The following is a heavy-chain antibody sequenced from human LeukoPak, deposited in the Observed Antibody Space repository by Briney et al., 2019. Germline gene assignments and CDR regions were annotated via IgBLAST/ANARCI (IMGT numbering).Heavy chain of an antibody. CDR3: AKSQRNDQQVVQRIDY. D-gene: IGHD2-2*01. Sequence: GGSLRLSCTASRFTFSTYAMSWVRQAPGKGLEWVSSISGSGDATYYTGSVKGRFTISRDNSKNALYLQMSSLRAEDTAVYYCAKSQRNDQQVVQRIDYWGQGTLVTVSS. CDR1: RFTFSTYA. V-gene: IGHV3-23*01. CDR2: ISGSGDAT. J-gene: IGHJ4*02.